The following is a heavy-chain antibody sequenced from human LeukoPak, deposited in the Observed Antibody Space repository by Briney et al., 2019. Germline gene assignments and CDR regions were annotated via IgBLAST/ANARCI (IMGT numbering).Heavy chain of an antibody. CDR2: ISSSSSYI. J-gene: IGHJ4*02. V-gene: IGHV3-21*01. CDR3: ARGPSGYHNT. D-gene: IGHD5-12*01. CDR1: GITFSSYS. Sequence: AGGSLRLSCAASGITFSSYSMNWVRQAPGKGLEWVSSISSSSSYIYYADSVRGRFAISRDNAKNSMYLQMSSLRVDDTAVYYCARGPSGYHNTGGQGTLVTVSS.